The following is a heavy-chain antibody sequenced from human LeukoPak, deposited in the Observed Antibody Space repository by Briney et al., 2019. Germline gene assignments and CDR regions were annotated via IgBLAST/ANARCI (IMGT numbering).Heavy chain of an antibody. J-gene: IGHJ4*02. V-gene: IGHV3-74*01. D-gene: IGHD6-13*01. CDR1: GFTFSNYW. CDR3: AKSSSWYSFDY. Sequence: GGSLRLSCAASGFTFSNYWMHWVRQAPGKGLVWVSRINSDGINTSYADSVKGRFTISRDNAKNTLNLQMNSLRAEDTAVYYCAKSSSWYSFDYWGQGTLVTVSS. CDR2: INSDGINT.